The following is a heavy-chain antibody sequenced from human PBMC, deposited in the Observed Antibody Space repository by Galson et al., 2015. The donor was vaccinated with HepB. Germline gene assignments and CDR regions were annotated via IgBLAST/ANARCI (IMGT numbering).Heavy chain of an antibody. Sequence: SVKVSCKASGGTFSSYAISWVRQAPGQGLEWMGGIIPIFGTANYAQKFQGRVTITADESTSTAYMELSSLRSEDTAVYYCARGWEYCSSTSCWPTAADYWGQGTLVTVSS. CDR1: GGTFSSYA. V-gene: IGHV1-69*13. J-gene: IGHJ4*02. CDR3: ARGWEYCSSTSCWPTAADY. D-gene: IGHD2-2*01. CDR2: IIPIFGTA.